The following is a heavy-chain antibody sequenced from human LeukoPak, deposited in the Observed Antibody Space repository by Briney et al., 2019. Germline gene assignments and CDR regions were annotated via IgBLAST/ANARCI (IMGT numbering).Heavy chain of an antibody. CDR3: ARDPGYYDSSGYYDSYFDY. D-gene: IGHD3-22*01. CDR1: GYTFTSYG. V-gene: IGHV1-69*05. CDR2: IIPIFGTA. J-gene: IGHJ4*02. Sequence: SVKVSCKASGYTFTSYGISWVRQAPGQGLEWMGGIIPIFGTANYAQKFQGRVTITTDESTSTAYMELSSLRSEDTAVYYCARDPGYYDSSGYYDSYFDYWGQGTLVTVSS.